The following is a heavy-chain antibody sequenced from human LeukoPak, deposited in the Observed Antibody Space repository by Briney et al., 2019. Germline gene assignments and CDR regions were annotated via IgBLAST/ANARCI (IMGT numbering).Heavy chain of an antibody. V-gene: IGHV3-30*18. CDR3: AKGAKRVVGATTHGIDP. CDR1: GFTFSSYG. CDR2: ISYDGSNK. J-gene: IGHJ5*02. Sequence: GGSLRLSCAASGFTFSSYGMHWVRQAPGKGLERVAVISYDGSNKKYADSVKGRFTISRDNAKNTLYLQMNSLRAEDTAVYYCAKGAKRVVGATTHGIDPWGQGTLVTVSS. D-gene: IGHD1-26*01.